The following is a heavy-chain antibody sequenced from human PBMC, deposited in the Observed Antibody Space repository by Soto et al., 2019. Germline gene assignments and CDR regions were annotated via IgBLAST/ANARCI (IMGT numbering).Heavy chain of an antibody. D-gene: IGHD3-22*01. V-gene: IGHV1-69*13. CDR1: GGTFSSYA. J-gene: IGHJ4*02. CDR3: ANHYYDSSGYYPA. Sequence: SVKVSCKASGGTFSSYAISWVRQAPGQGLEWMGGIIPIFGTADYAQKFQGRVTITADESTSTAYMELSSLRSEDTAVYYCANHYYDSSGYYPAWGQGTLVTVSS. CDR2: IIPIFGTA.